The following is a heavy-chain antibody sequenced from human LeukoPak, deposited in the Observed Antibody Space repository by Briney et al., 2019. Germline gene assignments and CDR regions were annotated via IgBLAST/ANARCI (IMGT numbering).Heavy chain of an antibody. D-gene: IGHD3-22*01. CDR1: GYSISSGYY. CDR3: ARTPDYYDSSGWVDY. CDR2: IYHSGST. J-gene: IGHJ4*02. Sequence: SETLSLTCTVSGYSISSGYYWGWIRQPPGKGLEWIGSIYHSGSTYYNPSLKSRVTISVDTSKNQFSLKLSSVTAADTAVYYCARTPDYYDSSGWVDYWGQGTLVTVSS. V-gene: IGHV4-38-2*02.